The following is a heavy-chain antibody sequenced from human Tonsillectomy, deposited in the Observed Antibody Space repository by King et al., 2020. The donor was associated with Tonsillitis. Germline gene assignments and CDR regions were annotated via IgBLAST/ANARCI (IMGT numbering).Heavy chain of an antibody. CDR1: GYTFTSYD. J-gene: IGHJ4*02. CDR2: MNPNSGNT. Sequence: VQLVESGAEVKKPGASVKVSCKASGYTFTSYDINWVRQATGQGLEWMGWMNPNSGNTGYAQKFQGRVSMTRNTSISTAYMELRSLRSEDTAVYYCARGIRNVVVPNYYFDYWGQGTLVTVSS. CDR3: ARGIRNVVVPNYYFDY. V-gene: IGHV1-8*01. D-gene: IGHD2-21*01.